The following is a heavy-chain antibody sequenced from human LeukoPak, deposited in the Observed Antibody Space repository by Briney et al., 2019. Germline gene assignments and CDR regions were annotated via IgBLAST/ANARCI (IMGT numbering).Heavy chain of an antibody. V-gene: IGHV3-73*01. CDR3: TRLASDYGDYGSFDY. CDR1: GFTFSGSA. J-gene: IGHJ4*02. CDR2: IRSKANSYAT. Sequence: QAGGSLRLSCAASGFTFSGSAMHWVRQASGKGLEWVGRIRSKANSYATAYAASVKGRFTISRDDSKNTAYLQMNSLKTEDTAVYYCTRLASDYGDYGSFDYWGQGTLVTVSS. D-gene: IGHD4-17*01.